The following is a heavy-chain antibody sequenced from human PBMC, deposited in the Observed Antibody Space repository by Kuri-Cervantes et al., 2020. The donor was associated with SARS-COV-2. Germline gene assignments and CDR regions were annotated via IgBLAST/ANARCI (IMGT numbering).Heavy chain of an antibody. D-gene: IGHD3-9*01. CDR2: ISAYNGNT. Sequence: ASVKVSCKASGYTFTGYYMHWVRQAPGQGLEWMGWISAYNGNTNYAQKLQGRVTMTTDTSTSTAYMELRSLRSDDTAVYYCATDVNYDILTGYYQDYWGQGTLVTVSS. J-gene: IGHJ4*02. V-gene: IGHV1-18*04. CDR3: ATDVNYDILTGYYQDY. CDR1: GYTFTGYY.